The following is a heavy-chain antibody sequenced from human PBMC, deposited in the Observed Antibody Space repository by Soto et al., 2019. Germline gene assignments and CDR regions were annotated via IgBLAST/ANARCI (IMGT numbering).Heavy chain of an antibody. J-gene: IGHJ6*02. Sequence: GGSLRLSCAASGFTFSSYAMHWVRQAPGKGLEWVAVISYDGSNKYYADSVKGRFTISRDNSKNTLYLQMNSLRAEDTAVHYCARDDREGGNPFSGYYYYYGMDVWGQGTTVTVSS. CDR1: GFTFSSYA. CDR2: ISYDGSNK. CDR3: ARDDREGGNPFSGYYYYYGMDV. V-gene: IGHV3-30-3*01. D-gene: IGHD2-15*01.